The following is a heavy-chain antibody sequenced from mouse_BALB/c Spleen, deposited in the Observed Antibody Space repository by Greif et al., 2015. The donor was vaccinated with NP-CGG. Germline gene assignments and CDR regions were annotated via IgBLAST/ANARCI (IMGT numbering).Heavy chain of an antibody. Sequence: DVKLVESGGGLVKPGGSLKLSCAASGFAFSSYDMPWVRQTPEKRLEWVATISSGGSYTYYPDSVKGRFTISRDNARNTLYLQMSSLRSEDTALYYCARHDTMDYWGQGTSVTVSS. D-gene: IGHD5-1-1*01. J-gene: IGHJ4*01. CDR1: GFAFSSYD. CDR3: ARHDTMDY. V-gene: IGHV5-9*02. CDR2: ISSGGSYT.